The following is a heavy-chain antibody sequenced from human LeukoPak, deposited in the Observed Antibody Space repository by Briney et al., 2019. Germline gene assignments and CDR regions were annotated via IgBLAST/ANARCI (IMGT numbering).Heavy chain of an antibody. V-gene: IGHV4-34*01. CDR1: GGSFRGYY. CDR2: INHSGST. D-gene: IGHD3-22*01. Sequence: SETLSLTCAVYGGSFRGYYWSGIRQPPGKGLEWIGEINHSGSTNYNPSLKSRVTISVDTSKNQFSLKLSSVTAADTAVYYCARGPTYYYDSSGYYDWGQGTLVTVSS. CDR3: ARGPTYYYDSSGYYD. J-gene: IGHJ4*02.